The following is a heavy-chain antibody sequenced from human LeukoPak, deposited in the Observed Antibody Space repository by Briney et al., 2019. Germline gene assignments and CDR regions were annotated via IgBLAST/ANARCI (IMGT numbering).Heavy chain of an antibody. V-gene: IGHV1-3*01. CDR1: GYTFTNYG. CDR2: INAGNGNT. D-gene: IGHD6-19*01. CDR3: ARSDPEQWLEFDY. J-gene: IGHJ4*02. Sequence: ASVKVSCKASGYTFTNYGISWVRQAPGQGLEWMGWINAGNGNTKYSQKFQGRVTITRDTSASTAYMELSSLRSEDTAVYYCARSDPEQWLEFDYWGQGTLVTVSS.